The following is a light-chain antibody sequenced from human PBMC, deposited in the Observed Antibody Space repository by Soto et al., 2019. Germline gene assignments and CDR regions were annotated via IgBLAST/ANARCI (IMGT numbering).Light chain of an antibody. CDR1: QSVASNY. CDR2: TAS. Sequence: EIVMTQSPGTLSLSPGERATLSRRASQSVASNYLAWYQQKPGQAPRLLIYTASSRATGIPDRFSGSGSGTDFTLTISRLEPEDFAVYYCHQYVSWTFGQGTKVDI. J-gene: IGKJ1*01. V-gene: IGKV3-20*01. CDR3: HQYVSWT.